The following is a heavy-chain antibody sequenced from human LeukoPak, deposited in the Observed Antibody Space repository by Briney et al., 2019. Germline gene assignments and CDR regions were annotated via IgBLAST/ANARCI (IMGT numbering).Heavy chain of an antibody. D-gene: IGHD3-22*01. J-gene: IGHJ4*02. CDR2: ISWNSGSI. Sequence: PGGSLRLSCAASGFTFSSYTMSWVRQAPGKGLEWVSGISWNSGSIGYADSVKGRFTISRDNAKNSLYLQMNSLRAEDTALYYCAKDTGDRDSSGYVSVEAYYFDYWGQGTLVTVSS. CDR3: AKDTGDRDSSGYVSVEAYYFDY. CDR1: GFTFSSYT. V-gene: IGHV3-9*01.